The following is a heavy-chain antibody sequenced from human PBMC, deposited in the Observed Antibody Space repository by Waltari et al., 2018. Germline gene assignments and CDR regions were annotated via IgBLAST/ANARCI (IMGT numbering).Heavy chain of an antibody. CDR3: ARDRGSSGVGI. V-gene: IGHV3-74*01. J-gene: IGHJ3*02. CDR1: GFTFSSYW. D-gene: IGHD6-19*01. CDR2: INSDGSST. Sequence: EVQLVESGGGLVQPGGYLRLSCAASGFTFSSYWMHWVRQAPGKGLVWVSRINSDGSSTSYADAVKVRFTIPRDNAKNTLYLQRNSLRAEDTAVYYCARDRGSSGVGIWGQGTMGTVSS.